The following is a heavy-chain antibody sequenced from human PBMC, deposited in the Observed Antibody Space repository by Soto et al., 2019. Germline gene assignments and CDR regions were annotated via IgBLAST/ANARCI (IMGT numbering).Heavy chain of an antibody. D-gene: IGHD3-16*01. CDR2: IKQDGSEK. CDR3: ARGGTGWYFDL. Sequence: EVQLVESGGGLVQPGGSLRLSCAASGFTFSSYWMSWVRQAPGKGLEWVANIKQDGSEKYYVDSVKGRYTISRDNAKNSLYLQMNSLRAEDTAVYYCARGGTGWYFDLWGRGTLVTVSS. J-gene: IGHJ2*01. CDR1: GFTFSSYW. V-gene: IGHV3-7*01.